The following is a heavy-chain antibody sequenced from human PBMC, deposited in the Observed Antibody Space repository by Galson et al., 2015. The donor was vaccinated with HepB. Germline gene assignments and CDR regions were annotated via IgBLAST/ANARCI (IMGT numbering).Heavy chain of an antibody. CDR1: GFTVSRNH. CDR3: ARDGPNSYGLDV. CDR2: IYSGGST. V-gene: IGHV3-53*01. D-gene: IGHD3/OR15-3a*01. J-gene: IGHJ6*02. Sequence: SLRLSCAASGFTVSRNHMSWVRQAPGKGLEWVSVIYSGGSTNYADSAKGRFTISRDNSKNTVYLQMNSLRAEDTAVYYCARDGPNSYGLDVWGQGTTVTVSS.